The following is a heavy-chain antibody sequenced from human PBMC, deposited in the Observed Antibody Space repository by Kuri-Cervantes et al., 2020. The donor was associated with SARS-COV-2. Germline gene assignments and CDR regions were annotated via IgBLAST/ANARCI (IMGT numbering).Heavy chain of an antibody. CDR3: ARDPY. CDR1: GFTFRMYA. Sequence: GGSLRLSCAASGFTFRMYAMTWVRQAPGKGLEWVTAISANGRNTYYADSVRGRFTISRDNAKNSLYLQMNSLRAEDTAVYYCARDPYWGQGTLVTVSS. V-gene: IGHV3-23*01. CDR2: ISANGRNT. J-gene: IGHJ4*02.